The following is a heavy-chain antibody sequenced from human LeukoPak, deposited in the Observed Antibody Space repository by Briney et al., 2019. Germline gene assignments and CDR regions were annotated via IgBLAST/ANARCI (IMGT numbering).Heavy chain of an antibody. CDR3: VSFGISWRSSY. D-gene: IGHD2-21*01. CDR2: ISSSSSYI. J-gene: IGHJ4*02. V-gene: IGHV3-21*01. CDR1: GFTFSSYS. Sequence: PGGSLRLSCAASGFTFSSYSMNWVRQAPGKGLEWVSSISSSSSYIYYADSVKGRFTISRDNVNNMLYLHMNSLRAEDTAVYYCVSFGISWRSSYWGQGTLVTVSS.